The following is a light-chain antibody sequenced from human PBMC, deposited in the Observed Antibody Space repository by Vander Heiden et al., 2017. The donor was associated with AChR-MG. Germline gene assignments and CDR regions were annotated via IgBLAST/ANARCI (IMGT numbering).Light chain of an antibody. J-gene: IGLJ3*02. Sequence: QSALTQPSSVSGSPGQSITISCTGTSSDIGRYNYVSWYQQHPGKAPKLIIYDVRHRPSGVSRRFAGSKSGNTASLTISGLQADDETNYYCSSWTSSGSLVFGGGTKLTVL. CDR1: SSDIGRYNY. CDR3: SSWTSSGSLV. V-gene: IGLV2-14*03. CDR2: DVR.